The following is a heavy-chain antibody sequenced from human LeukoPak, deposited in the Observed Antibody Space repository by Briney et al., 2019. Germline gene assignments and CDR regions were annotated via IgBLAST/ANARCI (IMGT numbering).Heavy chain of an antibody. CDR3: ARHGGPSQLTGDRGAFDI. CDR2: IYHSGST. V-gene: IGHV4-30-2*01. D-gene: IGHD7-27*01. CDR1: GGSISSGGYY. Sequence: SQTLSLTCTVSGGSISSGGYYWSWIRQPPGKGLEWIGYIYHSGSTYYNPSLKSRVTISVDTSKNQFSLKLSSVTAADTAVYYCARHGGPSQLTGDRGAFDIWGQGTMVTVSS. J-gene: IGHJ3*02.